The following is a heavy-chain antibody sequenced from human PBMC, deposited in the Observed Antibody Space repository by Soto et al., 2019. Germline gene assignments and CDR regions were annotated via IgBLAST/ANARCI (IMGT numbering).Heavy chain of an antibody. V-gene: IGHV3-23*01. Sequence: PGGSLRLSCAASGFTFSSYAMSWVRQAPGKGLEWVSAISGSGGSTYYADSVKGRFTISRDNSKNTLYLQMNSLRAEDTAVYYCASRVVQAAMGSEPSFDYWGQGTLVTVSS. CDR2: ISGSGGST. CDR1: GFTFSSYA. J-gene: IGHJ4*02. CDR3: ASRVVQAAMGSEPSFDY. D-gene: IGHD2-2*01.